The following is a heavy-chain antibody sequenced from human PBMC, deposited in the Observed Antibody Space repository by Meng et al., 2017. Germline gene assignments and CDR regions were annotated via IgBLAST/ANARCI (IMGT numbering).Heavy chain of an antibody. Sequence: QVRLVQSGSELEKPGASVKVSCKASGYTFTSYAMNWVRQAPGQGLEWMGWINTNTGNPTYAQGFTGRFVFSLDTSVSAAYLQISSLKAEDTAVYYCARLVAGTFGQLFDPWGQGTLVTVSS. J-gene: IGHJ5*02. V-gene: IGHV7-4-1*02. CDR3: ARLVAGTFGQLFDP. D-gene: IGHD2-15*01. CDR1: GYTFTSYA. CDR2: INTNTGNP.